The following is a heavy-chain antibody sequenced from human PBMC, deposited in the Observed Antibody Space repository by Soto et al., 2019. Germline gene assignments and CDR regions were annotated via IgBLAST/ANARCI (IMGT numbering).Heavy chain of an antibody. CDR1: GFTFSSYA. D-gene: IGHD2-15*01. CDR3: AREDCSGSSCYESTCHYYNGIDV. J-gene: IGHJ6*02. V-gene: IGHV3-23*01. Sequence: EVQVLESGGDLVQPGGSLRLSCVASGFTFSSYAMSWVRQAPGKGLEWVTGISGGGNKRYYADHVKGRFTISRDHVRNTVFLQMTRQRVEDTVVYYCAREDCSGSSCYESTCHYYNGIDVWGQGTMVTVSS. CDR2: ISGGGNKR.